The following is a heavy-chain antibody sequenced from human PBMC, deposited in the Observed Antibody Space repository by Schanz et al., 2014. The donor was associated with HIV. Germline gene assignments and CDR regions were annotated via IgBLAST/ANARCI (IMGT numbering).Heavy chain of an antibody. CDR2: ILGNGATR. D-gene: IGHD3-10*01. CDR3: ARVFGRTYGWPDY. V-gene: IGHV3-11*01. Sequence: GELVESGGGLVKPGGCLRISCAASGFTFTDNYMSGIPPAPGKGREWISNILGNGATREYADSVTGRFTIARDNARTSLYLQMNSLRAEDTAVYYCARVFGRTYGWPDYWGQGTLVTVSS. CDR1: GFTFTDNY. J-gene: IGHJ4*02.